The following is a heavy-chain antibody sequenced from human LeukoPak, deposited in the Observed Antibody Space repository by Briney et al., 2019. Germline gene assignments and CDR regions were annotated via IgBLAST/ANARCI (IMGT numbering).Heavy chain of an antibody. CDR3: ARRTRQWLVLDS. Sequence: GASVKVSCKASGYTFTDYHIHWVRQAPGQGLEWMGIINPGGRTTTYAQKFQDRVIMTRDASTDTVYMELSSLTSEDTAVYYCARRTRQWLVLDSWGQGTLVTVSS. D-gene: IGHD6-19*01. J-gene: IGHJ5*01. V-gene: IGHV1-46*01. CDR2: INPGGRTT. CDR1: GYTFTDYH.